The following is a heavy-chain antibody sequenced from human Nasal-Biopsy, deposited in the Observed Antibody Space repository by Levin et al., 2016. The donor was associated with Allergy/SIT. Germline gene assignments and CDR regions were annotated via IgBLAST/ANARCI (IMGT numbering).Heavy chain of an antibody. D-gene: IGHD1-26*01. CDR3: ARDHTRRGGYPDYYFDY. Sequence: GESLKISCAASGFTFSNYGIHWVRQAPGKGLEWVAVVWYEGINKYYADSVKGRFTVSRDDSKNTLYLQMNSLRVEDTAVYYCARDHTRRGGYPDYYFDYWGQGTLVTVSS. CDR2: VWYEGINK. J-gene: IGHJ4*02. V-gene: IGHV3-33*01. CDR1: GFTFSNYG.